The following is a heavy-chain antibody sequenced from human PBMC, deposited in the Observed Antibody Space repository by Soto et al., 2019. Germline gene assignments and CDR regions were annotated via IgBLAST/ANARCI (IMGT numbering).Heavy chain of an antibody. CDR1: GCYVINSSYY. D-gene: IGHD4-17*01. CDR2: VYYRGRS. Sequence: SETLCLTCPFSGCYVINSSYYWGWIRQSPGKGLEWIGSVYYRGRSYSKSSVKSRVTISVDTSKNRFSLSLNSVTASDTAVYFCVSQRTTVPTQAYFDYWGPGALVTVSS. J-gene: IGHJ4*02. V-gene: IGHV4-39*01. CDR3: VSQRTTVPTQAYFDY.